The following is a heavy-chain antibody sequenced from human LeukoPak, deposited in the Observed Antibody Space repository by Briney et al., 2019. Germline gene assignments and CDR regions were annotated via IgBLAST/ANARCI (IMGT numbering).Heavy chain of an antibody. V-gene: IGHV4-4*02. CDR1: GDSVSNKNW. CDR3: ARGGIVVVTAMDAFDI. D-gene: IGHD2-21*02. J-gene: IGHJ3*02. Sequence: PSGTLSLTCGVSGDSVSNKNWWNWVRQPPGKGLEWIGEIHHSGNTNYNPSLKSRVTISVDTSKNQFSLKLSSVTAADTAVYYCARGGIVVVTAMDAFDIWGQGTMVTVSS. CDR2: IHHSGNT.